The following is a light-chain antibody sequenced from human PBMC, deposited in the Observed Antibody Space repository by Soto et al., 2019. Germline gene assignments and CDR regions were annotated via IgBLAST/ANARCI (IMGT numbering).Light chain of an antibody. Sequence: EIVMTQSPATLSVSPGERATLSCRASQSVSSNLAWYQQKPGQAPRLLIYGASTRATGIPARFSGSGSGTEFTLNIRSLQSEDFAVYYCQQYNNWPPWTFGQGTKLEIK. CDR2: GAS. J-gene: IGKJ2*02. V-gene: IGKV3-15*01. CDR1: QSVSSN. CDR3: QQYNNWPPWT.